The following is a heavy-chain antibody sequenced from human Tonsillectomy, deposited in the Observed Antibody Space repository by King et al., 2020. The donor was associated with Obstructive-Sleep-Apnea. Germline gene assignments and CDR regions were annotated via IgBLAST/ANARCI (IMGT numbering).Heavy chain of an antibody. CDR1: GYTFTSYD. J-gene: IGHJ4*02. Sequence: VQLVESGAEVKKPGASVKVSCKASGYTFTSYDINWVRQATGQGLEWMGWMNPNSGNTGYAQKFQGRVTMTRNTSINTAYMELSSLRSEDTAVYYCARGHYDILTGYYDYWGQGTLVTVSS. CDR3: ARGHYDILTGYYDY. CDR2: MNPNSGNT. V-gene: IGHV1-8*01. D-gene: IGHD3-9*01.